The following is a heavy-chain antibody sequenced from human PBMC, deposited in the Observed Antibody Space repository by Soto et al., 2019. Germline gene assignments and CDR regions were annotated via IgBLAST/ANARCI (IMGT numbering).Heavy chain of an antibody. CDR3: AKEKISTSCCNWFDP. J-gene: IGHJ5*02. Sequence: PGGSLRLSCAASGFTFSNYAMHWVRQAPGKGLEWVAIVSYDGDNEYYADSVRGRFFISRDNSKNTLYLQMNSLRAEDTAVYYCAKEKISTSCCNWFDPWGQGTLVTVSS. CDR1: GFTFSNYA. CDR2: VSYDGDNE. V-gene: IGHV3-30*18. D-gene: IGHD2-2*01.